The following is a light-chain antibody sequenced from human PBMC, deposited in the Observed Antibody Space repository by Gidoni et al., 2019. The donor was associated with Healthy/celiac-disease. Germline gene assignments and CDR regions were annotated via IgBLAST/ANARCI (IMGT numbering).Light chain of an antibody. J-gene: IGLJ2*01. CDR2: DVS. CDR3: CSYAGSYTL. V-gene: IGLV2-11*01. Sequence: QSALPQPRSVSGSPGQSVTISCTGTSSDVGGYNYVAWYQQHPGKAPKRMIYDVSNRPSGVPDRFSGSKSGNTASLTISGLQAEDEADYYCCSYAGSYTLFGGGTKLTVL. CDR1: SSDVGGYNY.